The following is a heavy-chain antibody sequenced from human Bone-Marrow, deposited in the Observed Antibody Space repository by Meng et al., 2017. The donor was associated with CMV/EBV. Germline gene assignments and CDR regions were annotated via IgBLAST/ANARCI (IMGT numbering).Heavy chain of an antibody. Sequence: QVPLVQSGAEVKKPGASMKVSCKASGYTFTSYDINSVRQAAGQGLEWMGWMNPNSGNTDYAQKFQGRVTMTRNISKSTAYMDLSSLRSEDTAVYYCATGVADFEYWGQGTLVTVSS. J-gene: IGHJ4*02. CDR1: GYTFTSYD. CDR2: MNPNSGNT. CDR3: ATGVADFEY. D-gene: IGHD6-19*01. V-gene: IGHV1-8*01.